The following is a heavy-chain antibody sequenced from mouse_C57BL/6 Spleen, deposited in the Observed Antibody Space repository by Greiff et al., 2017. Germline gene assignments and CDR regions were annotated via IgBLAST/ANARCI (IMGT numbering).Heavy chain of an antibody. CDR2: IDPETGGT. V-gene: IGHV1-15*01. CDR3: TRSLTFYYCDY. Sequence: QVQLQQSGAELVRPGASVTLSCKASGYTFTDYEMHWVKQTPVHGLEWIGAIDPETGGTAYNQKFKGKAILTADKSSSTAYMELRSLTSEDSAVYYCTRSLTFYYCDYWGQGTTLTVSS. D-gene: IGHD4-1*01. CDR1: GYTFTDYE. J-gene: IGHJ2*01.